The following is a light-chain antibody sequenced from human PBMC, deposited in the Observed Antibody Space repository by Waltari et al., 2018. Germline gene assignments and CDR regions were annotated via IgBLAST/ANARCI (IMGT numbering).Light chain of an antibody. CDR2: LAS. V-gene: IGKV2-28*01. J-gene: IGKJ5*01. Sequence: DIVMTQSPLSLPVTPGEPASISCRSSQSLLYSHGFNYLDWHLQKPGQSPQLLIYLASIRPYVVPDRFNGSGSGTDFTLKINRVEPEDVGVYYCMQARQTPFTLGQGTRLELK. CDR1: QSLLYSHGFNY. CDR3: MQARQTPFT.